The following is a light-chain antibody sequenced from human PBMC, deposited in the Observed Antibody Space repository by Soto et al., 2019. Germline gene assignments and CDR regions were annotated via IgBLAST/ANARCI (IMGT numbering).Light chain of an antibody. Sequence: DIQMTQSPSTLSASVGDRITLTCRASQSVSRRLAWFQQKPGKAPKLLIYDASSLDSGVPSRFSGRGSGTEFTLTISSLQPDDCATYYCHTYNSYSLHTFGQGTKLEIK. V-gene: IGKV1-5*01. CDR1: QSVSRR. J-gene: IGKJ2*01. CDR3: HTYNSYSLHT. CDR2: DAS.